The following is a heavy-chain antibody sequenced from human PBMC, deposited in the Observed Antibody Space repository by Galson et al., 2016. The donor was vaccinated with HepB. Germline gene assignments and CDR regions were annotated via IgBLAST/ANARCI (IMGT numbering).Heavy chain of an antibody. Sequence: SVKVSCKASGAAFSSFAITWVRQAPGLGLEWVGGIIPIFGAPNYAQKFQGRVTIIADESTSAAYMELSSLRSDDTAVYYCATEGLERSVPPWLLLDHWGQGTLVTVSS. J-gene: IGHJ5*02. V-gene: IGHV1-69*13. CDR3: ATEGLERSVPPWLLLDH. D-gene: IGHD1-1*01. CDR1: GAAFSSFA. CDR2: IIPIFGAP.